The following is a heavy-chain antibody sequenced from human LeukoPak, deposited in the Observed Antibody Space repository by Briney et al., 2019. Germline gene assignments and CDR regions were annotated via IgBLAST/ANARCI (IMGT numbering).Heavy chain of an antibody. J-gene: IGHJ4*02. CDR1: GGTFSSYA. CDR2: IIPIFGTA. V-gene: IGHV1-69*13. CDR3: ARDRRGSSGWYYFDY. D-gene: IGHD6-19*01. Sequence: SVKVSCKDSGGTFSSYAISWVRQAPGQGLEWMGGIIPIFGTANYAQKFQGRVTITADESTSTAYMELSSLRSEDTAVYYCARDRRGSSGWYYFDYWGQGTLVTVSS.